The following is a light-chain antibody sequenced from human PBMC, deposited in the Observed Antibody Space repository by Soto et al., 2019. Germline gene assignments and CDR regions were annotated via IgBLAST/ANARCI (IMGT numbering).Light chain of an antibody. Sequence: QSALTQPASVSASPGQSITISCIGTSSDIGGYSYVSWYQQHPGKAPKLLIRDVNYRPSGISARFSGSKSGNTASLTISGLQTEDEADYYCATWDGSLPGEVFGGGTKLTVL. CDR1: SSDIGGYSY. CDR2: DVN. J-gene: IGLJ2*01. CDR3: ATWDGSLPGEV. V-gene: IGLV2-14*03.